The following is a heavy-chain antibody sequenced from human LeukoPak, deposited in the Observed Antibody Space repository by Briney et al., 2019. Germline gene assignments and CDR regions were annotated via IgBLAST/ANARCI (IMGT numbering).Heavy chain of an antibody. D-gene: IGHD2-21*01. V-gene: IGHV3-74*01. J-gene: IGHJ4*02. CDR2: IKTGGSMT. CDR1: GFTFSNYW. CDR3: ARGASSGFRIDY. Sequence: PGGSLRLSCAASGFTFSNYWMHWVRQVPGKGLVWVSRIKTGGSMTNYADSVKGRFTISRDNTKNTLYLQMNSLTDEDTAIYYCARGASSGFRIDYWGQGTLVTVSS.